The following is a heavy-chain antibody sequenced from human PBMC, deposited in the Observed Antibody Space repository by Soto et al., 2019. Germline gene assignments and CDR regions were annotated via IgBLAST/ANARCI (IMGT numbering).Heavy chain of an antibody. CDR2: IIPIFGTA. V-gene: IGHV1-69*13. J-gene: IGHJ6*02. D-gene: IGHD2-15*01. Sequence: ASVKVSCKTSGGTFSSYAISWVRQAPGQGLEWMGGIIPIFGTANYAQKFQGRVTITADESTSTAYMELSSLRSEDTAVYYCARVSGVAAIYYYSGMDVWGQGTTVTVSS. CDR1: GGTFSSYA. CDR3: ARVSGVAAIYYYSGMDV.